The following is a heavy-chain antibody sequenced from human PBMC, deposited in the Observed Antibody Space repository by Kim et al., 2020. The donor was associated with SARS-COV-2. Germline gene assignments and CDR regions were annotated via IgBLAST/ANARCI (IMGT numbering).Heavy chain of an antibody. V-gene: IGHV4-59*01. CDR1: GGSISSYY. CDR3: ARGIAVAGLYYYYGMDV. J-gene: IGHJ6*02. CDR2: IYYSGST. Sequence: SETLSLTCTVSGGSISSYYWSWIRQPPGKGLEWIGYIYYSGSTNYNPSLKSRVTISVDTSKNQFSLKLSSVTAADTAVYYCARGIAVAGLYYYYGMDVWGQGTTVTVSS. D-gene: IGHD6-19*01.